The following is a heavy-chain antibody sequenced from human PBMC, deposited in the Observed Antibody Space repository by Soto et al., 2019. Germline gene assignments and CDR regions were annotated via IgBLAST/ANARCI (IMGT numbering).Heavy chain of an antibody. CDR3: TTDWPTFYDYGGNGYYFDY. Sequence: GGSLRLSCAASGFTFSNAWMNWVRQAPGKGLEWVGRIKSKTDGGTTDYAAPVKGRFTISRDDSKNTLYLQMNSLKTEDTAVYYCTTDWPTFYDYGGNGYYFDYWGQGTLVTVSS. J-gene: IGHJ4*02. D-gene: IGHD4-17*01. V-gene: IGHV3-15*07. CDR2: IKSKTDGGTT. CDR1: GFTFSNAW.